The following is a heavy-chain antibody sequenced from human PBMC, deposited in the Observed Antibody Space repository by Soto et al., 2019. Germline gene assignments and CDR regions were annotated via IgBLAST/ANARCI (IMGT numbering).Heavy chain of an antibody. CDR3: ARDGGNYVSLSYRYHDYRIDV. CDR1: GYTFTSYY. J-gene: IGHJ6*02. V-gene: IGHV1-46*01. Sequence: GASVKVSCKASGYTFTSYYMHWVRQAPGQGLEWMGIINPSGGSTSYAQKFQGRVTMTRDTSTSTVYMELSSLRSEDTAVYYCARDGGNYVSLSYRYHDYRIDVPGQGATVPVSS. D-gene: IGHD4-4*01. CDR2: INPSGGST.